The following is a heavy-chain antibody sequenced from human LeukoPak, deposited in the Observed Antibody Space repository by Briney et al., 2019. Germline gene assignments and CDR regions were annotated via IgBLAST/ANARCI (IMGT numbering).Heavy chain of an antibody. CDR2: INHSGST. CDR1: GGSFSGYY. Sequence: SETLSLTCAVYGGSFSGYYWSWIRQPPGKGLEWIGEINHSGSTNYNPFLKSRVTISVDTSKNQFSLKLSSVTAADTAVYYCAKVAQRGYSYGNWFDPWGRGTLVTVSS. D-gene: IGHD5-18*01. J-gene: IGHJ5*02. CDR3: AKVAQRGYSYGNWFDP. V-gene: IGHV4-34*01.